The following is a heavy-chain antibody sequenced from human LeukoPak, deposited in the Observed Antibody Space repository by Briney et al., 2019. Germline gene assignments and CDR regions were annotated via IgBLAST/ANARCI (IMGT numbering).Heavy chain of an antibody. V-gene: IGHV1-2*02. D-gene: IGHD3-10*01. CDR1: GYTFPSYY. CDR2: INPNSGGT. J-gene: IGHJ4*02. CDR3: ARDYPLTRPGKPHFDY. Sequence: ASVQVSCHASGYTFPSYYMHWVRPAPGQGLEWMGWINPNSGGTNYAQKFQGRVTMTRDTSISTAYMELSRLRSDDTAVYYCARDYPLTRPGKPHFDYWGQGTLVTVSS.